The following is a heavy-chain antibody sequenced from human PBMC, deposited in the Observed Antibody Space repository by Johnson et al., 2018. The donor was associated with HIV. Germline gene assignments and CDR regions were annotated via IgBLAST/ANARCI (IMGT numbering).Heavy chain of an antibody. Sequence: QVHLVESGGGLVKPGGSLRLSCAASGFTFSDYYMNWIRPAPGKGLEWLSNISSGGSLRYYADSVRGRFTISRDNAKNSMYLQMNGLRAEDTALYYCAKEDGAARAFDIWGQGTMVTVSS. CDR3: AKEDGAARAFDI. CDR2: ISSGGSLR. CDR1: GFTFSDYY. J-gene: IGHJ3*02. D-gene: IGHD6-6*01. V-gene: IGHV3-11*01.